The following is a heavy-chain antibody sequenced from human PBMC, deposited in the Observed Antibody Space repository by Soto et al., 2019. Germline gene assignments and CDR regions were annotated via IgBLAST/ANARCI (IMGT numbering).Heavy chain of an antibody. D-gene: IGHD1-1*01. V-gene: IGHV3-23*01. J-gene: IGHJ3*02. Sequence: EVQVSESGGGLVQPGGSLRLSCAASGFPLRSNAMSWVRQAPGKGLEWVSAISESGGRTYYADSVKGRFTISRDNSKNTLHLQMNSLRAEDTAVYYCAKDKPGTTAFDIWGQGTMVTVSS. CDR1: GFPLRSNA. CDR3: AKDKPGTTAFDI. CDR2: ISESGGRT.